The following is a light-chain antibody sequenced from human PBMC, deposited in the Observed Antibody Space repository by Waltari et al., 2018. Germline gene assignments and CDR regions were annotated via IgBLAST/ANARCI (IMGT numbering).Light chain of an antibody. CDR3: QTGGHGTWV. Sequence: LVLTQSPSASASLGASVKLTCTLSSGHSRNAIAWPQQQPEKGPRYVMRVNSDGSHSRGDEIPDRFSGSSSGAERYLTISSLQSEDEADYYCQTGGHGTWVFGGGTKLTVL. V-gene: IGLV4-69*01. CDR1: SGHSRNA. J-gene: IGLJ3*02. CDR2: VNSDGSH.